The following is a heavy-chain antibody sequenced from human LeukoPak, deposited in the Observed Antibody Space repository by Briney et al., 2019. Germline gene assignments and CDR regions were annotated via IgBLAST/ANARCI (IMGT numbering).Heavy chain of an antibody. D-gene: IGHD5-18*01. CDR1: GFTFSDYY. J-gene: IGHJ6*02. Sequence: GGSLRLSCAASGFTFSDYYMSWVRQAPGKGLEWVSYISLSGSTVYYADSVKGRFTISRDNAKNSLYLQMNSLRAEDTAVYYCARDFTHTAVVIYYYGLDVWGQGTTVAVSS. V-gene: IGHV3-11*01. CDR2: ISLSGSTV. CDR3: ARDFTHTAVVIYYYGLDV.